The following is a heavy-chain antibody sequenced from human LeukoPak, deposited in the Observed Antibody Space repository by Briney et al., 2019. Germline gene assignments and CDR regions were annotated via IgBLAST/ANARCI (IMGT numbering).Heavy chain of an antibody. CDR3: AKPLGYSVLDAFHI. V-gene: IGHV3-23*01. Sequence: GGSLTLSCAASGFTFTTYAMSWVRRATGKGLEWVSGISGSGGTTHYADSVKGRFTISRDNSKNTVFLQMTSLRAEDTAVYYCAKPLGYSVLDAFHIWGQGTMVTVSS. J-gene: IGHJ3*02. D-gene: IGHD2-15*01. CDR1: GFTFTTYA. CDR2: ISGSGGTT.